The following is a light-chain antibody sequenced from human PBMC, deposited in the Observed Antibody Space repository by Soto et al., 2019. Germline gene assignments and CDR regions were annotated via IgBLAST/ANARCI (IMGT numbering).Light chain of an antibody. CDR2: EAS. V-gene: IGKV3-15*01. J-gene: IGKJ2*01. CDR3: QHYDYCPPRYT. CDR1: QSVGSN. Sequence: EIVMTQSPATLSVSPGERATLSCRASQSVGSNLAWYQQKPGQDPRLLICEASTRVSGIPVRFIGSGSGAEFTLSITTLQSVDFAVYYCQHYDYCPPRYTFGQGTKLEIK.